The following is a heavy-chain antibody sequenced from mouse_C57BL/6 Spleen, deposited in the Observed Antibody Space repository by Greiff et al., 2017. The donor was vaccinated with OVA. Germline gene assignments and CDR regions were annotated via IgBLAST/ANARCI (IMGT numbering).Heavy chain of an antibody. CDR3: AREPELRPAWLAY. J-gene: IGHJ3*01. D-gene: IGHD1-2*01. CDR2: IDPSDSYT. V-gene: IGHV1-50*01. Sequence: VQLQQPGAELVKPGASVKLSCKASGYTFTSYWMQWVKQRPGQGLEWIGEIDPSDSYTNYNQKFKGKATLTVDTSSSTAYMQLSSLTSEDSAVYYCAREPELRPAWLAYWGQGTLVTVSA. CDR1: GYTFTSYW.